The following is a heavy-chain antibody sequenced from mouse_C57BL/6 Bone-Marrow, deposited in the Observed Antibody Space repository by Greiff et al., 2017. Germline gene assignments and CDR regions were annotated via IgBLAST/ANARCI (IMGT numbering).Heavy chain of an antibody. CDR2: LDPSDSYT. J-gene: IGHJ3*01. V-gene: IGHV1-69*01. CDR1: GYTFTSYW. CDR3: TRETLFWFAY. Sequence: VQLQQPGAELVMPGASVKLSCKASGYTFTSYWMHWVKQRPGQGLEWIGELDPSDSYTNYNQKFKGQSTLTVDKSSSTAYMQLSSLTSENSAVYYCTRETLFWFAYWGQGTLVTVSA. D-gene: IGHD1-1*01.